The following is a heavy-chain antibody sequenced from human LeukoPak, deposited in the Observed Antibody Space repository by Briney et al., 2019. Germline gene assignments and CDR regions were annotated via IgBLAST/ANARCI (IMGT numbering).Heavy chain of an antibody. J-gene: IGHJ4*02. CDR3: ARTATRELKEGGTYYFDY. V-gene: IGHV1-69*01. D-gene: IGHD1-26*01. CDR1: GGTFSSYA. Sequence: GSSVKVSCKASGGTFSSYAISWVRQAPGQGLEWMGGIIPIFGTANYAQKFQGRVTITADESTSTAYMELSSLRSEDTAVYYCARTATRELKEGGTYYFDYWGQGTLVTVSS. CDR2: IIPIFGTA.